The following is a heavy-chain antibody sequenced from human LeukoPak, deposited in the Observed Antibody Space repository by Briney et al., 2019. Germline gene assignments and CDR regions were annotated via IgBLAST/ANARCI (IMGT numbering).Heavy chain of an antibody. J-gene: IGHJ4*02. CDR1: GGPISTYY. CDR3: ARANWGSEGGRYFDY. D-gene: IGHD7-27*01. V-gene: IGHV4-59*01. Sequence: SETLSLTCTVSGGPISTYYWSWIRQPPGKGLEWIGYILYSGSTSYNPSLKSRVTMSVDTSKSRFSLELNSMTPADTAVYYCARANWGSEGGRYFDYWGQGTLVTVSS. CDR2: ILYSGST.